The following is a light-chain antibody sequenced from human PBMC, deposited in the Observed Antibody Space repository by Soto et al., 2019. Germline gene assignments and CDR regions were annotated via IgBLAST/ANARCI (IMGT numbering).Light chain of an antibody. V-gene: IGKV3-15*01. CDR2: GAS. J-gene: IGKJ2*01. CDR1: QSVSSN. Sequence: IVMMQSPATLSVSPGERATLSCRASQSVSSNLAWYQQKPGQAPRLLIYGASTRATGIPARFSGSGSGTEFTLTISSLQSEDFAVYYCQQYNNWPHTFGQGTKLEI. CDR3: QQYNNWPHT.